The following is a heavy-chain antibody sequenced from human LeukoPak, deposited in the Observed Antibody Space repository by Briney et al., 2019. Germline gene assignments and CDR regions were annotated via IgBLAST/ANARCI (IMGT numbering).Heavy chain of an antibody. D-gene: IGHD3-9*01. CDR1: GYTFTGYY. Sequence: ASVKVSCKASGYTFTGYYMHWVRQAPGQGLEWMGWINPNSGGTNYAQKFQGRVTMTRDTSISTAYMELSRLRSDDTAVYYCARDLHYGILTGYLTGWFDPWGQGTLVTVSS. CDR3: ARDLHYGILTGYLTGWFDP. V-gene: IGHV1-2*02. CDR2: INPNSGGT. J-gene: IGHJ5*02.